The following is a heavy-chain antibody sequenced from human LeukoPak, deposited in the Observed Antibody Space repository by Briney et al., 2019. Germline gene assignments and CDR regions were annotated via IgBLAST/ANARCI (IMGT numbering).Heavy chain of an antibody. D-gene: IGHD7-27*01. CDR2: ITSSGDSV. Sequence: PGGSLRLSCAASGLTFSDHYMTWIRQAPGKGPEWVSYITSSGDSVSYADSVKGRFTISRDNAKNSLYLQMNSLRAEDTAVYHCGRGHWGLDYWGQGTLVTVSS. CDR1: GLTFSDHY. J-gene: IGHJ4*02. V-gene: IGHV3-11*01. CDR3: GRGHWGLDY.